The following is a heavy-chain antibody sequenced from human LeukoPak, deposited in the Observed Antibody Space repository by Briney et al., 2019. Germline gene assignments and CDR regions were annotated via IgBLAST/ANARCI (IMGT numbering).Heavy chain of an antibody. CDR3: ARGNWNSRFDY. J-gene: IGHJ4*02. D-gene: IGHD1-7*01. Sequence: PSETLSLTCTVSGGSVSSGSYYWSWIRQPPGKGLEWIGYIYYSGSTNYNPSLKSRVTISVDTSKNRFSLKLSSVTAADTAVYYCARGNWNSRFDYWGQGTLVTVSS. CDR2: IYYSGST. V-gene: IGHV4-61*01. CDR1: GGSVSSGSYY.